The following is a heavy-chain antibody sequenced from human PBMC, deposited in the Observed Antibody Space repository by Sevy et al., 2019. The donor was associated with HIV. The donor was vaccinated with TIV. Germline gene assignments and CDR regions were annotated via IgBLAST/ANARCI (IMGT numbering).Heavy chain of an antibody. J-gene: IGHJ6*02. CDR1: GGSFSGYY. Sequence: SGTLSLTCAVYGGSFSGYYWSWIRQPPGKGLEWIGEINHSGSTNYNPSLKSRVTISVDTSKNQFSLKLSSVTAADTAVYYCARTSSGWYIYYYYGMDVWGQGTTVTVSS. D-gene: IGHD6-19*01. CDR3: ARTSSGWYIYYYYGMDV. CDR2: INHSGST. V-gene: IGHV4-34*01.